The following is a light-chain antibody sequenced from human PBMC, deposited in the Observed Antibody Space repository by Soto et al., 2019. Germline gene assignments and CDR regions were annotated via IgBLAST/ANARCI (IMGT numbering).Light chain of an antibody. Sequence: DIQMTQSPSTLSASVGDRVTITCRASQSINNYLSWYQQKPGRAPTLLIYMASDRPTGVPSRFFGSGSGTEFTLTIGRLQPDDVAAYFCQQYNSFSHSFGQGTKLQI. CDR1: QSINNY. J-gene: IGKJ2*03. CDR2: MAS. V-gene: IGKV1-5*03. CDR3: QQYNSFSHS.